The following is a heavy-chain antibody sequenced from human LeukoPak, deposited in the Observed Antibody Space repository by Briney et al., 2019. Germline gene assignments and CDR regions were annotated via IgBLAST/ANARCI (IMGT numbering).Heavy chain of an antibody. CDR1: GFTFSSSA. J-gene: IGHJ4*02. V-gene: IGHV3-23*01. CDR2: VGGDGYT. CDR3: AKGGISEDGLDY. D-gene: IGHD6-13*01. Sequence: GGSLRLSCEASGFTFSSSAMTWVRQAPGKGLVWVSSVGGDGYTYYADSMRGRFSIPRDTSKNTLYLQMNSLRGEDTAVYYCAKGGISEDGLDYWGQGTLVTVPS.